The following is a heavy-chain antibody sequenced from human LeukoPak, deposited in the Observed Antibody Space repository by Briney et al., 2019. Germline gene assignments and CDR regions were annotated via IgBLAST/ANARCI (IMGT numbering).Heavy chain of an antibody. CDR3: ARDQGTPMWFGDLGTYYYYYMDV. D-gene: IGHD3-10*01. V-gene: IGHV4-39*07. CDR1: GDSFTSVTDY. J-gene: IGHJ6*03. CDR2: IYHSGST. Sequence: TSSETLSLTCTVSGDSFTSVTDYWAWIRQPPGKGLEWIGEIYHSGSTNYNPSLKSRVTVSVDTSKNQFSLKLSSVTAADTAVYYCARDQGTPMWFGDLGTYYYYYMDVWGKGTTVTVSS.